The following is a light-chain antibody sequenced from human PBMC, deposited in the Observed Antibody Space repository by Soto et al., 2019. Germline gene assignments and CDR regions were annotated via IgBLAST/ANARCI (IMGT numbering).Light chain of an antibody. V-gene: IGLV4-69*01. CDR2: LNSDGSH. Sequence: QLVLTQSPSASASLGASVKLTCTLSSGHSNYAIAWHQQQPEKGPRFLMKLNSDGSHSKGDGIPDRFSGSSSGAERYLTISSLQSEDEADYYCQTWGTGTHVLFGGGTKLTVL. CDR1: SGHSNYA. J-gene: IGLJ2*01. CDR3: QTWGTGTHVL.